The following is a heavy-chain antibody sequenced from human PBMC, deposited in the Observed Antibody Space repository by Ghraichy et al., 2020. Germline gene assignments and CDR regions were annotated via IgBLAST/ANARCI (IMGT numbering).Heavy chain of an antibody. CDR3: ARAPLGYCSSTSCYRMRD. CDR2: IIPIFGTA. Sequence: SVKVSCKASGGTFSSYAISWVRQAPGQGLEWMGGIIPIFGTANYAQKFQGRVTITADESTSTAYMELSSLRSEDTAVYYCARAPLGYCSSTSCYRMRDWGQGTLVTVSS. V-gene: IGHV1-69*13. CDR1: GGTFSSYA. D-gene: IGHD2-2*02. J-gene: IGHJ4*02.